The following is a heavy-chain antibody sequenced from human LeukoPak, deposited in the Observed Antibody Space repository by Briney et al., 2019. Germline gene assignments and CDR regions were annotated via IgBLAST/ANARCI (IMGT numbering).Heavy chain of an antibody. Sequence: SETLSLTCTVSGGSISNYYWSWIRQPPGNGLEWIGYIYYSGSTNYNPSLKSRVTTSVDTSKNQFSLKLSSVAAADTAVYYCARSYSNIFSWFDPWGQGTLVTVSS. CDR3: ARSYSNIFSWFDP. D-gene: IGHD3-3*02. J-gene: IGHJ5*02. CDR2: IYYSGST. V-gene: IGHV4-59*01. CDR1: GGSISNYY.